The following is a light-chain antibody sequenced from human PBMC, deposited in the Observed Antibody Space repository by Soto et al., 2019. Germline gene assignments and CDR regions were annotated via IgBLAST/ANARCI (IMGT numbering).Light chain of an antibody. CDR1: SSNIGSNT. CDR2: TIN. Sequence: QSVLTQPPSASGTPGQRVTISCSGRSSNIGSNTVNWYQQLPGTAPKLLIYTINPRPSGVPDRFSGSRSGTSASLAISGLQSEDEADYYCAAWDDSLNGVVFGGGTQLTVL. J-gene: IGLJ3*02. V-gene: IGLV1-44*01. CDR3: AAWDDSLNGVV.